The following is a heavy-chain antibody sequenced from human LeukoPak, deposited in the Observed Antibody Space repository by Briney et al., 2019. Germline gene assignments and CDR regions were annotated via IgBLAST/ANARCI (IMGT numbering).Heavy chain of an antibody. CDR2: IYYSGST. D-gene: IGHD3-9*01. CDR3: ARLVLTGYTFNY. Sequence: PSETPSLTCTVSGGSISSSSFYWGWIRQPPGKGLEWIGSIYYSGSTYYNPSLKSRVTISVDTSKNEFSLKLSSVTAADTAVYYCARLVLTGYTFNYWGQGTLVTVSS. J-gene: IGHJ4*02. V-gene: IGHV4-39*01. CDR1: GGSISSSSFY.